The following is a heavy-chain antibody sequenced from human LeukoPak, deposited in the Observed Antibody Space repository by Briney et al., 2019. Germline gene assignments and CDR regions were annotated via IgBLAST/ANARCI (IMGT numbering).Heavy chain of an antibody. J-gene: IGHJ4*02. Sequence: GGSLRLSCSASGFTFSDYYMSWIRQAPGKGLEWVSDISSSSSYTNYADSVKGRFTISRDDAKNSLYLQMNSLRAEDTAVYYCARGTIAAAGYYYFDYWGQGTQVTVSS. CDR2: ISSSSSYT. CDR3: ARGTIAAAGYYYFDY. CDR1: GFTFSDYY. D-gene: IGHD6-13*01. V-gene: IGHV3-11*06.